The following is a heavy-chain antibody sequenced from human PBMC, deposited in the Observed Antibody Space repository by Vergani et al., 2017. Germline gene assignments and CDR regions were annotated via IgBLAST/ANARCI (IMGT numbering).Heavy chain of an antibody. CDR3: ARQRPGSGWSPGDFDD. J-gene: IGHJ4*02. V-gene: IGHV4-39*01. CDR2: FYYSGLT. Sequence: QLQLQQSGPGLVKPSETLFLTCTVSADSISSGSYYWGWIRQPPGKSLVWIGSFYYSGLTYYNPSLKSRVAISVYTSKNQFPLKVTPVTAPDTAVYFCARQRPGSGWSPGDFDDWGQGILVTVSS. CDR1: ADSISSGSYY. D-gene: IGHD6-19*01.